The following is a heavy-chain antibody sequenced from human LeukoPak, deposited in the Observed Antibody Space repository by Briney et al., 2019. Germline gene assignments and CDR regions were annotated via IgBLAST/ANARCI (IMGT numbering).Heavy chain of an antibody. CDR3: ARIGWYEYYFDY. J-gene: IGHJ4*02. CDR2: ISSSSSYI. D-gene: IGHD6-19*01. V-gene: IGHV3-21*04. CDR1: GFTFSSYS. Sequence: MTGGSLRLSCAASGFTFSSYSMNWVRQAPGKGLEWVSSISSSSSYIYYADSVKGRFTISRDNAKNSLYLQMNSLRAEDTAVYYCARIGWYEYYFDYWGQGTLVTVSS.